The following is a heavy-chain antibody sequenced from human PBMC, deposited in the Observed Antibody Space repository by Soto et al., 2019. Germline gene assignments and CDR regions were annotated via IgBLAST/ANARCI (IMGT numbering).Heavy chain of an antibody. CDR2: ISGSGGST. CDR1: GFTFSSYA. D-gene: IGHD6-19*01. CDR3: AKAGSYSSGFYDY. V-gene: IGHV3-23*01. J-gene: IGHJ4*02. Sequence: PGGSLRLPCAASGFTFSSYAMSWVRQAPGKGLEWVSAISGSGGSTYYADSVKGRFTISRDNSKNTLYLQMNSLRAEDTAVYYCAKAGSYSSGFYDYWGQGTLVTVSS.